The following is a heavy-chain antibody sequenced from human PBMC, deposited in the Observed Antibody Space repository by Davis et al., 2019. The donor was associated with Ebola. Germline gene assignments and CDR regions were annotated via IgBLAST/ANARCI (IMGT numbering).Heavy chain of an antibody. J-gene: IGHJ4*02. Sequence: ESLKISCAASGFTFSSYGMHWVRQPPGKGLEWIGEINHSGSTNYNPSLKSRVTISVDTSKNQFSLKLSSVTAADTAVYYCARGRRYSYGYSAVGYFDYWGQGTLVTVSS. CDR1: GFTFSSYG. CDR2: INHSGST. CDR3: ARGRRYSYGYSAVGYFDY. D-gene: IGHD5-18*01. V-gene: IGHV4-34*01.